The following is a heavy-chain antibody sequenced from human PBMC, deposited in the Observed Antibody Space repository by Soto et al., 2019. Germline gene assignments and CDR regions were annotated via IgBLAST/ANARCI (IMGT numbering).Heavy chain of an antibody. D-gene: IGHD1-1*01. V-gene: IGHV3-13*01. J-gene: IGHJ6*04. CDR1: GFTFSSYD. Sequence: GGSLRLSCAASGFTFSSYDMHWVRQATGKGLEWVSAIGTAGDTYYPGSVKGRFTISRENAKNSLYLQMNSLRAGDTAVYYCARDLRSGNGLDVWGKGTTVTGSS. CDR2: IGTAGDT. CDR3: ARDLRSGNGLDV.